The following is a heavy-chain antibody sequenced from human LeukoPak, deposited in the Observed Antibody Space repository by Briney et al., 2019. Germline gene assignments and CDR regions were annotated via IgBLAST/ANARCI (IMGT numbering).Heavy chain of an antibody. D-gene: IGHD6-19*01. V-gene: IGHV3-20*04. J-gene: IGHJ4*02. CDR1: GFTFSSYA. CDR2: INWNGGST. CDR3: ARDRAVAGKGVFDY. Sequence: GGSLRLSCAASGFTFSSYAMSWVRQAPGKGLEWVSGINWNGGSTGYADSVKGRFTISRDNAKNSLYLQMNSLRAEDTALYYCARDRAVAGKGVFDYWGQGTLVTVSS.